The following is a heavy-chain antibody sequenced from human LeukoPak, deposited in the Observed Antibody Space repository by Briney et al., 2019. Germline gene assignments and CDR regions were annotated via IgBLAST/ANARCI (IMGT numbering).Heavy chain of an antibody. CDR2: ISSSSSTI. CDR1: GFTFSSYN. CDR3: ARASYSSTYQLPDY. V-gene: IGHV3-48*01. D-gene: IGHD2-2*01. J-gene: IGHJ4*02. Sequence: GGSLRLSCAASGFTFSSYNMNWVRQAPGKGLEWISYISSSSSTIYYADSVKGQFTISRDNAKSSLYLQMNSLRAEDTAVYYCARASYSSTYQLPDYWGQGTLVTVSS.